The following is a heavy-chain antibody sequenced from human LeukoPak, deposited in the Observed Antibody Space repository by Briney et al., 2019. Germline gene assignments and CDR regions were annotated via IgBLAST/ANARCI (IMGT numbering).Heavy chain of an antibody. J-gene: IGHJ5*02. V-gene: IGHV4-59*11. CDR1: GGSISGRS. CDR3: ARDTSPRIFRFDP. D-gene: IGHD2-15*01. CDR2: IYYSGST. Sequence: PSETLSLTCTVSGGSISGRSWSWIRQPPGKGLEWIGYIYYSGSTNYNPSLKSRVTISVDTSKNQFSLKLSSVTAADTAVYYCARDTSPRIFRFDPWGQGTLVTVSS.